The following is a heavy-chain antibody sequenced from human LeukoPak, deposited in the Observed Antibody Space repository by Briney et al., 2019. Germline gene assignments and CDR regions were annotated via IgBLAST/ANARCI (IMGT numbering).Heavy chain of an antibody. CDR3: AREGGILGALDY. V-gene: IGHV1-18*01. CDR1: GYTFTSYG. J-gene: IGHJ4*02. CDR2: IKAYNGDT. D-gene: IGHD1-26*01. Sequence: SVTLSCKASGYTFTSYGITWVRRAPGQGPEWMGWIKAYNGDTNYPQKFQGRVTMTTDTSTTTSYMELRSLRSDDTAVYYCAREGGILGALDYWGQGALGPVSS.